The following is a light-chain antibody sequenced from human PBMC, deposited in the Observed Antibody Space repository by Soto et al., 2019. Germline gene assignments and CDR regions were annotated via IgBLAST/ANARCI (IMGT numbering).Light chain of an antibody. V-gene: IGKV3-15*01. Sequence: EIVMTQSPANLSVSPGERATLFCSACQSVRSNLAWYQRKPGQAPRLLIYDTSNRATGIPASFSGSGSGTEFTLTISRLQTDDVATYYCKQYTGDKTAWTFGTGTKVDIK. J-gene: IGKJ1*01. CDR1: QSVRSN. CDR2: DTS. CDR3: KQYTGDKTAWT.